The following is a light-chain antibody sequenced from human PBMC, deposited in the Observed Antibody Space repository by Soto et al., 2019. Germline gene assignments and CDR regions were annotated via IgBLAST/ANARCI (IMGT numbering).Light chain of an antibody. CDR1: SSDVGGYNY. V-gene: IGLV2-11*01. CDR2: DVS. Sequence: QSVLTQPPSVSGSPGQSVSISCTGTSSDVGGYNYVSWYQQHPGKAPKVMIYDVSKRPSGVPDRFSGSKSGNTASLTISGLKSEDEADYYCCSYAGRFTYVFGTGTKV. CDR3: CSYAGRFTYV. J-gene: IGLJ1*01.